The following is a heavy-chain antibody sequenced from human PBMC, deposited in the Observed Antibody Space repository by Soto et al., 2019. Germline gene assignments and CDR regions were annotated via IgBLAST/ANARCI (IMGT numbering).Heavy chain of an antibody. CDR3: ARDPFAAAAGTFDY. CDR2: IWYDGSKK. J-gene: IGHJ4*02. Sequence: QVQLVESGGGVVQPGRSLRLSCAASGFNFSSNGMHWVRQAPGKGLEWVAVIWYDGSKKYYADFVKGRFTISRDNSKNTLDLQMNGLGGEDTAVYYCARDPFAAAAGTFDYWGQGTLVTLSS. V-gene: IGHV3-33*01. D-gene: IGHD6-13*01. CDR1: GFNFSSNG.